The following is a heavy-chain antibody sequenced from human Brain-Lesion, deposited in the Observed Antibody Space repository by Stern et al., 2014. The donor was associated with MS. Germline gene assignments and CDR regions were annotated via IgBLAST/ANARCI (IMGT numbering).Heavy chain of an antibody. J-gene: IGHJ6*02. CDR3: SRGKVASAPLDV. CDR2: IWYYGSKK. Sequence: VQLVESGGGVVQPGKSLRLSCAAAGFTFISYGIHWVRQAPGKGLEWVALIWYYGSKKFYADSVKGRFAIPRDTSKNTVYLQMNSLRVGDTAVYFCSRGKVASAPLDVWGQGTTVTVS. V-gene: IGHV3-33*01. CDR1: GFTFISYG.